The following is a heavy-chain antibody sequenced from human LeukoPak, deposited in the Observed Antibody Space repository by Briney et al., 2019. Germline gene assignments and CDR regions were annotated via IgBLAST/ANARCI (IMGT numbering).Heavy chain of an antibody. Sequence: GGSLRLSRAASGFTFSSYSMNWVRQAPGKGLEWVSSISSSSSYIYYADSVKGRFTISRDNAKNSLYLQMNSLRAEDTAVYYCARESIAAAGIIDYWGQGTLVTVSS. CDR2: ISSSSSYI. D-gene: IGHD6-13*01. CDR1: GFTFSSYS. V-gene: IGHV3-21*01. J-gene: IGHJ4*02. CDR3: ARESIAAAGIIDY.